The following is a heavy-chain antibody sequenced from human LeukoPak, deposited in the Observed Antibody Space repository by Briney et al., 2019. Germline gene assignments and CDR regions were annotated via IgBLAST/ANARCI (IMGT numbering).Heavy chain of an antibody. J-gene: IGHJ4*02. CDR1: GYTFTSYG. Sequence: ASVKVSSKASGYTFTSYGISWMRQAPGQGLEWMGWISAYNGNTNYAQKLQGRVTMTTDTSTSTAYMELRSLRSDDTAVYYCARDLRRYCSGGSCLTEGYFDYWGQGTLVTVSS. D-gene: IGHD2-15*01. CDR2: ISAYNGNT. CDR3: ARDLRRYCSGGSCLTEGYFDY. V-gene: IGHV1-18*01.